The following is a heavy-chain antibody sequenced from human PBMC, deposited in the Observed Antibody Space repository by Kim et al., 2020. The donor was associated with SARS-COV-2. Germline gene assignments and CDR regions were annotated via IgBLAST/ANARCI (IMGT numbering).Heavy chain of an antibody. D-gene: IGHD2-15*01. J-gene: IGHJ4*02. CDR3: AKDLKGYCSGGSCYSGLN. CDR2: ISGSGGST. V-gene: IGHV3-23*01. Sequence: GGSLRLSCAASGFTFSSYAMSWVRQAPGKGLEWVSAISGSGGSTYYADSVKGRFTISRDNSKNTLYLQMNSLRAEDTAVYYCAKDLKGYCSGGSCYSGLNWGQGTLVTVSS. CDR1: GFTFSSYA.